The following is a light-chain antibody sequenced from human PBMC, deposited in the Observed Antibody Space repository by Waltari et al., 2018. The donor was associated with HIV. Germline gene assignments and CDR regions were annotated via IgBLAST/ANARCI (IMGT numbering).Light chain of an antibody. CDR3: ATWDDSLSVVV. Sequence: QSVLTQPPSASGTPGQRVTISCSGSSSNIGSNYVYWYQQLPGTAPKLLIYRNKQRPSGVPDRFSGSKSGTSASLAISGRRSEDEADYYCATWDDSLSVVVFGGGTKLTVL. CDR2: RNK. CDR1: SSNIGSNY. J-gene: IGLJ2*01. V-gene: IGLV1-47*01.